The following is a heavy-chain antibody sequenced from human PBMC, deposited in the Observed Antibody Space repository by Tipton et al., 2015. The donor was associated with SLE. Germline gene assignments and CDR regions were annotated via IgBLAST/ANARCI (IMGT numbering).Heavy chain of an antibody. CDR1: GGSISSGSYY. CDR3: ARTLWDYYDSSGYYWWFDP. D-gene: IGHD3-22*01. CDR2: IYYSGST. J-gene: IGHJ5*02. Sequence: TLSLTCTVSGGSISSGSYYWSWIRQPPGKGLEWIGFIYYSGSTNYNPSLKSRVTITVDTSMNQFSLKLSSVTATDTAVYYCARTLWDYYDSSGYYWWFDPWGQGTLVTVSS. V-gene: IGHV4-61*01.